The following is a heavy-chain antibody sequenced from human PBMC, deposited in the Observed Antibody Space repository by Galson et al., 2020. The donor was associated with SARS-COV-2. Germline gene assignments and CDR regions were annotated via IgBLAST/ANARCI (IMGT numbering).Heavy chain of an antibody. CDR2: TSSNGGST. CDR3: ARGSGSYYHYNWFDP. J-gene: IGHJ5*02. CDR1: GFTFSSDA. Sequence: TGGSLRLSCAASGFTFSSDAMHWVRQAPGKGLEYVSGTSSNGGSTYYANSVKGRFTISRDNSKNTLYLQMGSLRAEDMAVYYCARGSGSYYHYNWFDPWGQGTLVTVSS. V-gene: IGHV3-64*01. D-gene: IGHD1-26*01.